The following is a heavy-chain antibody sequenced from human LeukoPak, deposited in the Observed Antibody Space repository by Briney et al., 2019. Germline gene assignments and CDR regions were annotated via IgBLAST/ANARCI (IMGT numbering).Heavy chain of an antibody. D-gene: IGHD3-22*01. CDR3: ARWYYYDSSGYSFDY. CDR2: IYYSGST. Sequence: PSETLSLTCTVSGGSISSYYWSWIRQPPGKGLEWIGYIYYSGSTNYNPSLKSRVTISVDTPKNQFSLKLSSVTAADTAVYYCARWYYYDSSGYSFDYWGQGTLVTVSS. V-gene: IGHV4-59*01. CDR1: GGSISSYY. J-gene: IGHJ4*02.